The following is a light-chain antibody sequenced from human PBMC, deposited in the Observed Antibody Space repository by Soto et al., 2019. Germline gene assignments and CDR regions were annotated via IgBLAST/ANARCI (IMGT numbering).Light chain of an antibody. CDR2: EAS. Sequence: LTQSPATMSPFPGGTANRSWRASQTVGVRLARYQHKPGQAPRLLIYEASNRAAGIPARFSGSGSGTDFTLTITSLEPEDFAFYYCHQRKRWPRTFGQGTKVDIK. CDR3: HQRKRWPRT. V-gene: IGKV3-11*01. J-gene: IGKJ1*01. CDR1: QTVGVR.